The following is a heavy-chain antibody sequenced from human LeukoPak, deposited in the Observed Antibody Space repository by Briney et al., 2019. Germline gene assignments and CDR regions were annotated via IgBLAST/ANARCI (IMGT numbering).Heavy chain of an antibody. D-gene: IGHD6-19*01. CDR3: ARDLGIAVAGRAFDI. J-gene: IGHJ3*02. CDR2: IIPIFGTA. CDR1: GGTFSSYA. V-gene: IGHV1-69*05. Sequence: SVKVSCKASGGTFSSYAISWVRQAPGQGLEWMGGIIPIFGTANYAQKFQGRVTITRDTSASTAYMELSSLRSEDMAVYYCARDLGIAVAGRAFDIWGQGTMVTVSS.